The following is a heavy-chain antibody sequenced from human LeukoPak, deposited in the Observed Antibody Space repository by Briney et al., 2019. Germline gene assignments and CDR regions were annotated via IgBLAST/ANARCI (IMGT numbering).Heavy chain of an antibody. V-gene: IGHV3-23*01. CDR1: GFTFSSYA. D-gene: IGHD3-9*01. J-gene: IGHJ6*02. CDR3: AKDLDSRGYYYGMDV. CDR2: ISGSGGST. Sequence: PGGSLRLSCAASGFTFSSYAMSWVRQAPGKGLEWVSAISGSGGSTYYADSVKGRFTISRDNSKNTLYLQMNSLRAEDTAVYYCAKDLDSRGYYYGMDVRGQGTTVTVSS.